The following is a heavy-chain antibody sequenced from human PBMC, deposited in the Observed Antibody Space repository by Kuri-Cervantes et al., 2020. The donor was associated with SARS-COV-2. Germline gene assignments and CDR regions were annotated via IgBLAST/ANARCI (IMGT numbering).Heavy chain of an antibody. CDR3: ARDFTITIFGVVNTRAWFDP. CDR1: GFTFSSYA. J-gene: IGHJ5*02. CDR2: ISSSSSYI. D-gene: IGHD3-3*01. Sequence: GGSLRLSCAASGFTFSSYAMHWVRQAPGKGLEWVSSISSSSSYIYYADSVKGRLTISRDNAKNSLYLQMNSLRAEDTAVYYCARDFTITIFGVVNTRAWFDPWGQGTLVTVSS. V-gene: IGHV3-21*01.